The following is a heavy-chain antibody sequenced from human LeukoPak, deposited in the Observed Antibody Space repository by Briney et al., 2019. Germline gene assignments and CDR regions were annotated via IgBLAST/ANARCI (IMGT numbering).Heavy chain of an antibody. J-gene: IGHJ5*02. CDR3: ARQDGITIFGVDP. Sequence: SETLSLTCAVSGYSISSGYYWGWIRQPPGKGLEWIGSIYHSGSTYYNPSLKIRVTISVDTSKNQFSLKLSSVTAADTAVYYCARQDGITIFGVDPWGQGTLVTVSS. D-gene: IGHD3-3*01. CDR1: GYSISSGYY. CDR2: IYHSGST. V-gene: IGHV4-38-2*01.